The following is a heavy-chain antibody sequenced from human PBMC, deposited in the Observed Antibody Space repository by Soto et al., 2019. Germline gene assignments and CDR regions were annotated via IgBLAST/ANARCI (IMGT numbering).Heavy chain of an antibody. CDR2: IKQDGSEK. Sequence: PGGSLRLSCAASGFTFSSYWMSWVRQAPGKGLEWVANIKQDGSEKYYVDSVKGRFTISRDNAKNSLYLQMNSLRAEDTAVYYCARVSRPEGLLNYYYGMDVWGQGTTVTVSS. CDR1: GFTFSSYW. V-gene: IGHV3-7*01. D-gene: IGHD6-6*01. CDR3: ARVSRPEGLLNYYYGMDV. J-gene: IGHJ6*02.